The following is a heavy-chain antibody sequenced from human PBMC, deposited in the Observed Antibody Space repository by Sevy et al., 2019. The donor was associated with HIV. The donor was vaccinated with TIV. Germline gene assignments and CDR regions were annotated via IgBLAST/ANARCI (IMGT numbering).Heavy chain of an antibody. D-gene: IGHD6-13*01. CDR2: ISYDGSNT. Sequence: GGSLRLSCAASRFTLSSHPMHWVRQAPGKGLEWVALISYDGSNTYYADSVKGRFTISRDNSKNTLYLQMDSLRADDAGVYYCARDFLEPSSTRYWAYYYGMDVWGQGTTVTVSS. V-gene: IGHV3-30-3*01. CDR1: RFTLSSHP. CDR3: ARDFLEPSSTRYWAYYYGMDV. J-gene: IGHJ6*02.